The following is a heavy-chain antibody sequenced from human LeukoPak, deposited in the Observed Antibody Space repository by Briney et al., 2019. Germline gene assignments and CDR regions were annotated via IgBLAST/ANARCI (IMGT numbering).Heavy chain of an antibody. D-gene: IGHD3-22*01. V-gene: IGHV4-30-2*01. Sequence: SETLSLTCAVYGGSFSGYYWTWIRQPPGKGLEWIGYIYQTGSAYYNPSLKSRVTISVERSKNQFSLRLSSVTAADTAVYYCARESHYDSSGYNYFDLWGQGTLVTVSS. CDR2: IYQTGSA. CDR1: GGSFSGYY. J-gene: IGHJ4*02. CDR3: ARESHYDSSGYNYFDL.